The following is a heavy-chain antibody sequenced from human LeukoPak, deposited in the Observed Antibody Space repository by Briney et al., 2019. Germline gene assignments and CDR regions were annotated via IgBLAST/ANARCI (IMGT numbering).Heavy chain of an antibody. D-gene: IGHD2-2*01. V-gene: IGHV1-2*02. CDR3: ARVSRPISSTSYWGDAFDI. J-gene: IGHJ3*02. CDR1: GYTFTGYY. CDR2: INPNSGGT. Sequence: GASVKVSCKASGYTFTGYYMHWVRQAPGQGLEWMGWINPNSGGTNYAQKFQGRVTMTRDTSISTAYMELSSLRSEDTAVYYCARVSRPISSTSYWGDAFDIWGQGTVVTVSS.